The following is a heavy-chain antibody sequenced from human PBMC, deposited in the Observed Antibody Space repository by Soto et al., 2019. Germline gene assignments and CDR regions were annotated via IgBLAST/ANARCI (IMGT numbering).Heavy chain of an antibody. CDR3: ARVDRASVARPPRPVP. J-gene: IGHJ5*02. CDR1: GFDLTSYA. D-gene: IGHD2-21*01. Sequence: EVQLLESGGGLIQPGGSLRLSCTASGFDLTSYAINWVRQAPGKGLEWVSATTGGAGLTYYADSVKGRFSVSSDSPGNTCYLDLISLRPEDTAVYYWARVDRASVARPPRPVPWVRGTLFTLPS. CDR2: TTGGAGLT. V-gene: IGHV3-23*01.